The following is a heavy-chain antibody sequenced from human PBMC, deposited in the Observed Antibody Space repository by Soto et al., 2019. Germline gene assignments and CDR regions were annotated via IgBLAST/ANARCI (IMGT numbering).Heavy chain of an antibody. V-gene: IGHV4-30-2*01. CDR2: ISHRGST. Sequence: QLQLQESGSGLVKPSQTLSLTCAVSGGSISSGGYSWSWIRQPPGKGLEWVGYISHRGSTYYIPSLRRRVTISVDRAKNQFSLKLSSVTAADTDVYYCVRAASTVTTLDYWGQGTLVTGSS. CDR1: GGSISSGGYS. J-gene: IGHJ4*02. CDR3: VRAASTVTTLDY. D-gene: IGHD1-1*01.